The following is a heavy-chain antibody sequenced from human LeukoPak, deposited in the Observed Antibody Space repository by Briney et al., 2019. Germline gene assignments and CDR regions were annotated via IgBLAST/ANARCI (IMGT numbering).Heavy chain of an antibody. D-gene: IGHD2-2*01. J-gene: IGHJ4*02. CDR3: AKPKDTAVGRYFDY. Sequence: GGSLRLSCADSGFTFSNYAMSWVRQAPGKGLEWVSAISASGGSTYYADSVKGRFTTSRDNSKNTLYLQMNSLRAEDTAVYYCAKPKDTAVGRYFDYWGQGTLVTVSS. CDR2: ISASGGST. V-gene: IGHV3-23*01. CDR1: GFTFSNYA.